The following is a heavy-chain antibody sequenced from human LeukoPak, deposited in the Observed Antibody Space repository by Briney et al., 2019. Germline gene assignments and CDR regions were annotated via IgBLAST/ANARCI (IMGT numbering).Heavy chain of an antibody. CDR3: AREGGSYFDY. CDR2: ISYDGSNK. Sequence: GGSLRLSCEASGFTFSSYAMHWVRQAPGKGLEWVAVISYDGSNKYYADSVKGRFTISRDNSKNTLYLQMNSLRAEDTAVYYCAREGGSYFDYWGQGTLVTVSS. J-gene: IGHJ4*02. D-gene: IGHD3-16*01. V-gene: IGHV3-30-3*01. CDR1: GFTFSSYA.